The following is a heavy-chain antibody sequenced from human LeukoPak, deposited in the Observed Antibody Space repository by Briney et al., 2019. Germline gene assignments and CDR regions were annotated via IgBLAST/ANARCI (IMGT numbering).Heavy chain of an antibody. D-gene: IGHD2-15*01. CDR2: ISSSGSTI. CDR3: ARDPGQVVAANYYFDY. Sequence: GGSLRLSCAASGFTFSDYYMSWIRQAPGKGLEWVSYISSSGSTINYADSVKGRFTISRDNAKNSLYLQMNSLRAEDTAVYYCARDPGQVVAANYYFDYWGQGTLVTVSS. J-gene: IGHJ4*02. CDR1: GFTFSDYY. V-gene: IGHV3-11*01.